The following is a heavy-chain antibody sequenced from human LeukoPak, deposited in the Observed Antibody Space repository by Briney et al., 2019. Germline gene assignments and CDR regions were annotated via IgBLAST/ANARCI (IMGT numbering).Heavy chain of an antibody. J-gene: IGHJ4*02. CDR1: GRSFSGYY. V-gene: IGHV4-34*01. D-gene: IGHD4-17*01. CDR2: INHSEST. CDR3: ARYGDLVYYFDY. Sequence: SETLSLICAVYGRSFSGYYWSWLRQPPGKGLEWIEEINHSESTNYNPSLKSRVTISVDTSKNQFSLKLSSVTAADTAVYYCARYGDLVYYFDYWGQGTLVTVSS.